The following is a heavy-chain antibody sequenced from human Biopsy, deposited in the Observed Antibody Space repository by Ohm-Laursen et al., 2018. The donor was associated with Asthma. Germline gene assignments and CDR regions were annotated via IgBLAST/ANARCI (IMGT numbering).Heavy chain of an antibody. CDR2: INSVFGTT. J-gene: IGHJ4*02. D-gene: IGHD2-2*01. CDR3: DRRAGSCISRTCYSLDF. V-gene: IGHV1-69*01. Sequence: PSVKVSCTSLGGTFNTYVIGWVRQAPGQGLEWMGGINSVFGTTTYPQKFQDRVTITAVDSTSTVYMELSSLRSEDTAVYYCDRRAGSCISRTCYSLDFWGQGTLVTVSS. CDR1: GGTFNTYV.